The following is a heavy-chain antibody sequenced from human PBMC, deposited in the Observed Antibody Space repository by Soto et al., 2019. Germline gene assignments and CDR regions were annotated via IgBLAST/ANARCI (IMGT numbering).Heavy chain of an antibody. J-gene: IGHJ6*02. CDR1: GYTFTSYY. V-gene: IGHV1-46*01. Sequence: GASVKFSCKASGYTFTSYYMHLVRQAPGQGLDWMGIINPSGGSTSYAQKFQGRVTMTRDTSTSTVYMELSSLRSEDTAVYYCARVPRGDGPAHYYYYGMDVWGQGTTVTVSS. D-gene: IGHD2-2*01. CDR2: INPSGGST. CDR3: ARVPRGDGPAHYYYYGMDV.